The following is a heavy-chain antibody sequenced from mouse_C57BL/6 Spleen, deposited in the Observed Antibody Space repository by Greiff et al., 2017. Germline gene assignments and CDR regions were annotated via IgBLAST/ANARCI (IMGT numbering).Heavy chain of an antibody. CDR1: GFNINDYY. V-gene: IGHV14-1*01. CDR3: TTKGVYGYFDV. CDR2: IDPEYGDT. Sequence: VQLQQSGAELVRPGASVKLSCTASGFNINDYYMHWVKQRPEQGLEWIGGIDPEYGDTKYAQKFQGKATMTADTSSTTAYMQLSLTSEDTAVDYCTTKGVYGYFDVWGTGTTVTVSS. J-gene: IGHJ1*03.